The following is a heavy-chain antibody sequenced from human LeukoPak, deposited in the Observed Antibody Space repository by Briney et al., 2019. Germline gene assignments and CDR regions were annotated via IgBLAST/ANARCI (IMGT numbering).Heavy chain of an antibody. D-gene: IGHD5-18*01. CDR2: ISSSSSYI. J-gene: IGHJ4*02. Sequence: GGSLRLSCAASGFTFSSYSMNWVRQAPGKGLEWVSSISSSSSYIYYADSVKGRFTISRDNAKNSLYLQMNSLRAEDTAVYYCARTAMVKGGFDYWGQGTLVTASS. V-gene: IGHV3-21*01. CDR1: GFTFSSYS. CDR3: ARTAMVKGGFDY.